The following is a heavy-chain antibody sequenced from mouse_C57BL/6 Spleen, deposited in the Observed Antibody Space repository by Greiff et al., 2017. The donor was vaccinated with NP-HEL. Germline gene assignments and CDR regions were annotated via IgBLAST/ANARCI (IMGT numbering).Heavy chain of an antibody. D-gene: IGHD2-4*01. J-gene: IGHJ3*01. CDR2: ISDGGSYT. V-gene: IGHV5-4*01. CDR3: AREDDYDGGFAY. Sequence: EVQLVESGGGLVKPGGSLKLSCAASGFTFSSYAMSWVRQTPEKRLEWVATISDGGSYTYYPDNVKGRFTISRDNAKNNLYLQMSHLKSEDTAMYYCAREDDYDGGFAYWGQGTLVTVSA. CDR1: GFTFSSYA.